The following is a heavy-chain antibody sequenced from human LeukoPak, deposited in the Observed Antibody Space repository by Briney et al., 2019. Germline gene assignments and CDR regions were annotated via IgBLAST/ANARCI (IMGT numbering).Heavy chain of an antibody. CDR1: GFTFNRYA. CDR2: ISDSGDST. CDR3: AKSNYSVDYEPSYYSLDV. Sequence: GGSLRLSCAASGFTFNRYAMGWVRPAPGKGLEWVSTISDSGDSTHYADSVKGRFTISRDNSKNTLSLQMNSLRAEDTAIYYCAKSNYSVDYEPSYYSLDVWGQGTTVTVSS. D-gene: IGHD4/OR15-4a*01. V-gene: IGHV3-23*01. J-gene: IGHJ6*02.